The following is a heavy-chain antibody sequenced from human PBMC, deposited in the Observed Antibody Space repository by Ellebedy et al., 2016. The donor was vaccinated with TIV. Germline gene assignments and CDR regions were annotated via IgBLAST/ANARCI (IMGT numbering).Heavy chain of an antibody. Sequence: SETLSLTXAVSGGSISRGGFSWSWIRQPPGKGPEWIGYIHHSGSTSYNPSLKSRVTISVDRSKNQFSLKLSSVTAADTAVYYCARYGSGSYGGWFDSWGQGILVTVSP. CDR2: IHHSGST. D-gene: IGHD3-10*01. CDR3: ARYGSGSYGGWFDS. J-gene: IGHJ5*01. CDR1: GGSISRGGFS. V-gene: IGHV4-30-2*01.